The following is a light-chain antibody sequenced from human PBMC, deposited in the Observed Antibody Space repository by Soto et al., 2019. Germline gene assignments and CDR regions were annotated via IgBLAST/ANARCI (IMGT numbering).Light chain of an antibody. CDR2: GAS. Sequence: EIVLTQSPGTLSLSPGERATLSCRASQSVSSNYLAWYQQKPGQAPRLLIYGASSRATGIPDRFSGSGSGKDFTLTISRLEPEDCAVYYCQQYGSSSFTFGPGTKVDIK. CDR1: QSVSSNY. CDR3: QQYGSSSFT. J-gene: IGKJ3*01. V-gene: IGKV3-20*01.